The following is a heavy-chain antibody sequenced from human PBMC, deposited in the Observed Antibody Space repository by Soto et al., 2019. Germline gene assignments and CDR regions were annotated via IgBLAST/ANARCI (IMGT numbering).Heavy chain of an antibody. V-gene: IGHV4-39*01. D-gene: IGHD3-10*01. J-gene: IGHJ6*02. CDR3: ARQHYYYYYYGMDV. Sequence: SETLSLTCTVSGGSISSSSYYWGWIRQPPGKGLEWIGSIYYSGSTYYNPSLKSRVTISVDTSKNQFSLKLSSVTAADTAVYYCARQHYYYYYYGMDVWGQGTTVTVSS. CDR2: IYYSGST. CDR1: GGSISSSSYY.